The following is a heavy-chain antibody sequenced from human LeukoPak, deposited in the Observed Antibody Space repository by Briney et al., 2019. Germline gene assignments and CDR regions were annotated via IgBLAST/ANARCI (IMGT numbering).Heavy chain of an antibody. CDR1: GFTFSSYG. CDR3: ARADGSSGWFDFDY. CDR2: ISYDGSNK. V-gene: IGHV3-30*03. D-gene: IGHD6-19*01. J-gene: IGHJ4*02. Sequence: GGSLRLSCAASGFTFSSYGMHWVRQAPGKGLEWVAVISYDGSNKYYADSVKGRFTISRDNSKNTLYLQMNSLRAEDTAVYYCARADGSSGWFDFDYWGQGTLVTVSS.